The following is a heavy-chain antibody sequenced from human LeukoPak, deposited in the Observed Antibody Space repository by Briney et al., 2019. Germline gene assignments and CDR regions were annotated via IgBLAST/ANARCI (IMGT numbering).Heavy chain of an antibody. J-gene: IGHJ4*02. V-gene: IGHV3-48*03. CDR3: AKDRPRDYYGAGSPLDY. D-gene: IGHD3-10*01. CDR2: ISSSGRTI. CDR1: GFTFSSYE. Sequence: GGSLRLSCAASGFTFSSYEMIWLRPAPGKGLVWVFYISSSGRTIYYAVSVKGRFTISRDNSKNTLYLQMNSLRAEDTAVYYCAKDRPRDYYGAGSPLDYWGQGTLVTVSS.